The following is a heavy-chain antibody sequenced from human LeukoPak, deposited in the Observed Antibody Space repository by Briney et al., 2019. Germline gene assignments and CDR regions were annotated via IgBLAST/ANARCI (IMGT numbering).Heavy chain of an antibody. CDR1: GYTFTSYY. D-gene: IGHD2-21*01. J-gene: IGHJ4*02. CDR2: INPSGGST. CDR3: ARDLFAYCGGDCYSPFDY. Sequence: ASVKVSCKASGYTFTSYYMHWVRQAPGQGLEWMRIINPSGGSTSYAQKFQGRVTMTRDTSTSTVYMELSSLRSEDTAVYYCARDLFAYCGGDCYSPFDYWGQGTLVTVSS. V-gene: IGHV1-46*03.